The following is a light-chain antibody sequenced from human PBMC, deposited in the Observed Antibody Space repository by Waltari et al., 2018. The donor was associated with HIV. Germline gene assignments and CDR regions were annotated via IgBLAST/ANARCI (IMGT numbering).Light chain of an antibody. CDR1: QAIGGN. CDR2: AAS. J-gene: IGKJ2*03. V-gene: IGKV1-33*01. CDR3: LQFDNLPYS. Sequence: QMTQSPSSLFGSVGDKVTLPCQASQAIGGNLNWFQHKPGKAPELLIFAASYLIKGVPSRFSGSGYGTHFTFTINRLQPEDIATYFCLQFDNLPYSFGQGSKVEIK.